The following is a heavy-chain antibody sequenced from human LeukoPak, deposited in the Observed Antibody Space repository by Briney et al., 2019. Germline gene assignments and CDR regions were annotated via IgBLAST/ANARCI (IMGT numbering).Heavy chain of an antibody. CDR2: ISGSGGST. D-gene: IGHD2-2*01. CDR1: GFTFSSYA. Sequence: PGGSLRLSCAASGFTFSSYAMSWVRQAPGKGLEWVSAISGSGGSTYYADSVKSRFTISRDNSKNTLYLQMNSLRAEDTAVYYCAKTRRYCSSTSCPGPFDYWGQGTLVTVSS. V-gene: IGHV3-23*01. J-gene: IGHJ4*02. CDR3: AKTRRYCSSTSCPGPFDY.